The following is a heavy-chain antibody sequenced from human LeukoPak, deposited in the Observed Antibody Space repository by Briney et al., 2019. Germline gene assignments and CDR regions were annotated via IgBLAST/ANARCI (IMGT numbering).Heavy chain of an antibody. CDR1: GGSISSYY. V-gene: IGHV4-59*01. D-gene: IGHD2-15*01. CDR2: IYYSGST. J-gene: IGHJ4*02. Sequence: SETLSLTCTVSGGSISSYYWSWIRQPPGKGLEWIGYIYYSGSTNYNPSLKSRVTISVDTSKNQFSLKLGSVTAADTAVYYCARGYWRAEFDYWGQGTLVTVSS. CDR3: ARGYWRAEFDY.